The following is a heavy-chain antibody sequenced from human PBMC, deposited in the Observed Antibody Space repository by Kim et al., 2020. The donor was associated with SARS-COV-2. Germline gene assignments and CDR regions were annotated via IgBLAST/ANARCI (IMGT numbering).Heavy chain of an antibody. J-gene: IGHJ4*02. CDR1: GGSISSYY. V-gene: IGHV4-59*01. CDR2: IYYSGST. Sequence: SETLSLTCTVSGGSISSYYWSWIRQPPGKGLEWIGYIYYSGSTNYNPSLKSRVTISVDTSKNQFSLKLSSVTAADTAVYYCARVPRGSYVLLDYWGQGTLVTVSS. D-gene: IGHD1-26*01. CDR3: ARVPRGSYVLLDY.